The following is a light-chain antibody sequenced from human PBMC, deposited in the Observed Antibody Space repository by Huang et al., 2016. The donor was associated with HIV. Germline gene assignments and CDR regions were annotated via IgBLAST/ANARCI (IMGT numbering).Light chain of an antibody. CDR2: GAS. CDR3: QQYGMSPRT. J-gene: IGKJ2*01. V-gene: IGKV3-20*01. Sequence: EIVLTQSPGTLSLSPGERATLSCRASQSVTNSYLAWYQQKPGQPPRLLISGASSRATGIPDRFSGSGSGTDFTLTISRLEPEDFVVYYCQQYGMSPRTFGQGTKLEIK. CDR1: QSVTNSY.